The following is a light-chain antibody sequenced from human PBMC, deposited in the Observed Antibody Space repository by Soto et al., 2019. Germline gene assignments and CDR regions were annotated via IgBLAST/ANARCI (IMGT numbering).Light chain of an antibody. V-gene: IGKV3-20*01. CDR1: QSVTSSY. CDR2: GAS. CDR3: QQYGSSFT. Sequence: EIVLTQSPGTLSLSPGERATHSCRASQSVTSSYITWYQQKRGQAPRLLIYGASSRATGIPDRFSGSGSGTDFTLTISRLEPEDFAVYYCQQYGSSFTFGPGTKVDIK. J-gene: IGKJ3*01.